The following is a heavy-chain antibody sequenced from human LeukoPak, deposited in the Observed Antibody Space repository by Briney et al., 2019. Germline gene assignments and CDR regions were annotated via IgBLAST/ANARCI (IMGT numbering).Heavy chain of an antibody. CDR2: IFSGGST. D-gene: IGHD3-10*01. V-gene: IGHV3-53*01. Sequence: GGSLRLSCVASGFTVSSNYMSWVRQAPGKGLEWVSAIFSGGSTFYADSVTGRFTISRDNSKNTVYLEMNSLRAEDTAVYYCVRDTHGGFYFDYWGQGALVTVSS. CDR1: GFTVSSNY. CDR3: VRDTHGGFYFDY. J-gene: IGHJ4*02.